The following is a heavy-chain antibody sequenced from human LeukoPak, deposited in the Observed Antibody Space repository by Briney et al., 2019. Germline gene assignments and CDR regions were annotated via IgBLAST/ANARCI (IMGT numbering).Heavy chain of an antibody. V-gene: IGHV1-2*02. CDR1: GYTFTGYH. CDR2: INPNSGGT. Sequence: ASGKVSCKASGYTFTGYHMHWLRQAPGQGLEWMGWINPNSGGTNYAQKFQGRVTMTRDTSISTAYMELSRLRSDDTAVYYCARDKYSSSDSGYFDYWGQGTLVTVSS. J-gene: IGHJ4*02. D-gene: IGHD6-6*01. CDR3: ARDKYSSSDSGYFDY.